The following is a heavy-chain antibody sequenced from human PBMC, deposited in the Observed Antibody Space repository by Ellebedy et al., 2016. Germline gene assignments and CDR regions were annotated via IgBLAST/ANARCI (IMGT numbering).Heavy chain of an antibody. CDR2: IYYSGST. CDR1: GGSISSYY. Sequence: SETLSLXXTVSGGSISSYYWSWIRQPPGKGLEWIGYIYYSGSTNYNPSLKSRVTISVDTSKNQFSLKLSSVTAADTAVYYCARGGYCSSTSCSGYYYYYMDVWGKGTAVTVSS. D-gene: IGHD2-2*01. CDR3: ARGGYCSSTSCSGYYYYYMDV. V-gene: IGHV4-59*13. J-gene: IGHJ6*03.